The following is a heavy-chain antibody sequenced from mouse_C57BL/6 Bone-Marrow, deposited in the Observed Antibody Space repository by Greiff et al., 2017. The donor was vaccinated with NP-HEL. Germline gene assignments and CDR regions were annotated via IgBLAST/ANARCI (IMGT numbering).Heavy chain of an antibody. CDR3: ARVYSNYYWYFDV. CDR2: INPSSGYT. D-gene: IGHD2-5*01. V-gene: IGHV1-4*01. CDR1: GYTFTSYT. J-gene: IGHJ1*03. Sequence: VQLQESGAELARPGASVKMSCKASGYTFTSYTMHWVKQRPGQGLEWIGYINPSSGYTKYNQKFKDKATLTADKSSSTAHMQLSSLTSEDSAVYYCARVYSNYYWYFDVWGTGTTVTVSS.